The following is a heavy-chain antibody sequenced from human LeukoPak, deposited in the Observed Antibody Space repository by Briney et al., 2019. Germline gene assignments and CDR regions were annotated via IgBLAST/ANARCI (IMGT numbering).Heavy chain of an antibody. J-gene: IGHJ6*03. CDR3: ARVPLLYDFWSGYYYYYYYYMDV. D-gene: IGHD3-3*01. V-gene: IGHV3-48*03. Sequence: GGSLRLSCAASGFTFSSYEMNWVRQAPGEGLEWVSYISSSGSTIYYADSVKGRFTISRDNAKNSLYLQMNSLRAEDTAVYYCARVPLLYDFWSGYYYYYYYYMDVWGKGTTVTVSS. CDR2: ISSSGSTI. CDR1: GFTFSSYE.